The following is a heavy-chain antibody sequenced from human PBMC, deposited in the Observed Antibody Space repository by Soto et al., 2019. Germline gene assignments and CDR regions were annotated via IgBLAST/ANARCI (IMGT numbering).Heavy chain of an antibody. CDR1: GFTFSNVL. D-gene: IGHD4-17*01. CDR3: TPGSVKGAFDI. Sequence: GGSLRLSCAASGFTFSNVLMSWVRQSPGKGLEWVGRIKSKTDGGTTDYAALVKGRFTISRDDSINTLYLQMNSLKTEDTAVYYCTPGSVKGAFDIWGQGTMVTVSS. J-gene: IGHJ3*02. CDR2: IKSKTDGGTT. V-gene: IGHV3-15*01.